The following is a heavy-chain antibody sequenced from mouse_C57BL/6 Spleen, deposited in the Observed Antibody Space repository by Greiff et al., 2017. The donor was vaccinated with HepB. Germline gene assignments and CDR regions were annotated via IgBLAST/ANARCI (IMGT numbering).Heavy chain of an antibody. J-gene: IGHJ4*01. D-gene: IGHD1-1*01. V-gene: IGHV1-64*01. CDR2: IHPNSGST. Sequence: VQLQQPGAELVKPGASVKLSCKASGYTFTSYWMHWVKQRPGQGLEWIGMIHPNSGSTNYNEKFKSKATLTVDKSSSTAYMQLSSLTSEDSAVYYCARHYGSSYVGYAMDYWGQGTSVTVSS. CDR3: ARHYGSSYVGYAMDY. CDR1: GYTFTSYW.